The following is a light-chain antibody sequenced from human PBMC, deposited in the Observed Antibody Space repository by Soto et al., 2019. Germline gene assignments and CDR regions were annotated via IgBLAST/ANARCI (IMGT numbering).Light chain of an antibody. V-gene: IGKV3D-15*01. CDR3: QQSGSSGT. Sequence: VMTQSPATLSVSPGERATLSCRASQSVSSNLAWYQQKPGQAPRLLIYGASSRATGIPDRFSGSGSGTEFTLTFSGLQPDDFAVYYCQQSGSSGTFGQGTKVDI. J-gene: IGKJ1*01. CDR1: QSVSSN. CDR2: GAS.